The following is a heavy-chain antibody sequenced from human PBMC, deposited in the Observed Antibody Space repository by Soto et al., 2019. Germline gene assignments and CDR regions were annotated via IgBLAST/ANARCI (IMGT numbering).Heavy chain of an antibody. V-gene: IGHV3-74*01. CDR1: GFTFSNYG. CDR2: LNEDGSFT. D-gene: IGHD3-10*01. Sequence: PGGSLRLSCAASGFTFSNYGMHWVRQTPGKGLVWVSRLNEDGSFTTYADSVKGRFTISRDNAKKTLYLQMNSLRAEDTAVYYCARDLSGRADVWGQGTTVTVSS. CDR3: ARDLSGRADV. J-gene: IGHJ6*02.